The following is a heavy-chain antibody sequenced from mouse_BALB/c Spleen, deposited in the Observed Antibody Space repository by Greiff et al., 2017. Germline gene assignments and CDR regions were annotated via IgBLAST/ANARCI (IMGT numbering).Heavy chain of an antibody. V-gene: IGHV5-9-4*01. CDR3: AKAGAYYGSSFYAMDY. Sequence: EVKLMESGGGLVKPGGSLKLSCAASGFTFSSYAMSWVRQSPEKRLEWVAEISSGGSYTYYPDTVTGRFTISRDNAKNTLYLEMNSLRSEDTAMYYCAKAGAYYGSSFYAMDYWGQGTSVTVSS. J-gene: IGHJ4*01. D-gene: IGHD1-1*01. CDR2: ISSGGSYT. CDR1: GFTFSSYA.